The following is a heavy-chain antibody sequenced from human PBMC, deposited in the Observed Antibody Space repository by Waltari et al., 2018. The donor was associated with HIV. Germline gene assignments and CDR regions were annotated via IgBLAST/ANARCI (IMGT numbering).Heavy chain of an antibody. D-gene: IGHD3-10*01. V-gene: IGHV3-48*03. J-gene: IGHJ3*02. CDR3: ARAFMIRGTGAFDS. CDR1: GFTFGSYE. Sequence: EVQVVESGGGLVQPGGSLRLSCAASGFTFGSYEMNWVRQAPGKGREWVSYSSRIGSTIYFSDSVKGRFTMSRDNAKNSLYLRMNSLRAEDTAVYYCARAFMIRGTGAFDSWGQGTMVTVSS. CDR2: SSRIGSTI.